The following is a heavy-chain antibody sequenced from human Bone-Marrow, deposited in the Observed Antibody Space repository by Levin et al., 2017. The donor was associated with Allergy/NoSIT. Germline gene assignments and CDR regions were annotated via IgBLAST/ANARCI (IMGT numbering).Heavy chain of an antibody. CDR3: ARVGLDFYFVMDV. V-gene: IGHV4-34*01. CDR1: GGSISGYH. Sequence: KASETLSLTCVVSGGSISGYHWSWIRQPPGKGLEWIGEVYHSGSTNYNPSLKTRVTISVDMSNNQFSLRLTSVTAADTAVYYCARVGLDFYFVMDVWGPGSTVTVSS. D-gene: IGHD3/OR15-3a*01. J-gene: IGHJ6*02. CDR2: VYHSGST.